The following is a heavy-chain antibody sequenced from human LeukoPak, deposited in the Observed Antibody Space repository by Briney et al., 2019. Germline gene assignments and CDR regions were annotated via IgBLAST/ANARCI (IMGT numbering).Heavy chain of an antibody. CDR1: RFSYNTHL. V-gene: IGHV3-21*03. CDR3: VRVSQDDDYYDSPVQGAFDL. J-gene: IGHJ3*01. Sequence: GWAVRLSCPSTRFSYNTHLMNGVGQSRGREWIWLTAICSGRSHIHYADSMKGRFPISTDNAKNSLYLQMSSLRAEDTAMYYCVRVSQDDDYYDSPVQGAFDLWGQGTMVTGSS. CDR2: ICSGRSHI. D-gene: IGHD3-22*01.